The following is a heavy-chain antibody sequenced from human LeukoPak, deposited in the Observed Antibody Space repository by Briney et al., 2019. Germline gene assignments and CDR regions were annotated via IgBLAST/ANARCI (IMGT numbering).Heavy chain of an antibody. D-gene: IGHD3-16*01. V-gene: IGHV1-2*02. CDR3: ARPMITFGGVKAGFDY. CDR2: INPNSGGT. CDR1: GYTFTGYY. J-gene: IGHJ4*02. Sequence: ASVTVSCTASGYTFTGYYMHWVRQAPGQGLEWMGWINPNSGGTNYAQKFQGRVTMTRDTSISTAYMELSRLRSDDTAVYYCARPMITFGGVKAGFDYWGQGTLVTVSS.